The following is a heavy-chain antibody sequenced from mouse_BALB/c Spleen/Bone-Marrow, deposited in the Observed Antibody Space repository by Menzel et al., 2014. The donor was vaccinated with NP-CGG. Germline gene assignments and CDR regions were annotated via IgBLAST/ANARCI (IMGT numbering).Heavy chain of an antibody. Sequence: QVQLQQSGAELVRPGPSVKVPCKASGYAFTDYLMEWLKQRPGQGLEWIGVINPGSGSTNYNEKFKDKATLTADKSSSTAYMQLSSLTSDDSAVYFCARYDGYFDYWGQGTILTVSS. CDR2: INPGSGST. CDR1: GYAFTDYL. V-gene: IGHV1-54*01. J-gene: IGHJ2*01. D-gene: IGHD2-3*01. CDR3: ARYDGYFDY.